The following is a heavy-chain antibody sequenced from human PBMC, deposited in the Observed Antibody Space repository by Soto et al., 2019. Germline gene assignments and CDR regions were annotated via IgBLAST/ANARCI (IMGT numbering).Heavy chain of an antibody. Sequence: PGGSLRLSCAASGFTFSSYAMHWVRQAPGKGLEWVAVIPYDGSNKYYADSVKGRFTISRGNSKNTLYLQMNSLRAEDTAVYYCARDLGTSGSSVHYYYYGMDVWGQGTTVTVSS. CDR2: IPYDGSNK. D-gene: IGHD1-1*01. CDR3: ARDLGTSGSSVHYYYYGMDV. J-gene: IGHJ6*02. CDR1: GFTFSSYA. V-gene: IGHV3-30-3*01.